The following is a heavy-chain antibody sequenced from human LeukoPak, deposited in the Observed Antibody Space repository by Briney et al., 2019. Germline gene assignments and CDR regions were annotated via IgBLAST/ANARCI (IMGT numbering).Heavy chain of an antibody. Sequence: SETLSLTCAVYGGSFSGYYWSWIRQPPGKGLEWIGEINHSGSTNYNPSLKSRVTISVDTSKNQFSLKLSSVTAADTAVYYCARVARYPKVSPLEDDCWGQGTLVTVSS. CDR1: GGSFSGYY. CDR2: INHSGST. CDR3: ARVARYPKVSPLEDDC. V-gene: IGHV4-34*01. J-gene: IGHJ4*02. D-gene: IGHD2-2*02.